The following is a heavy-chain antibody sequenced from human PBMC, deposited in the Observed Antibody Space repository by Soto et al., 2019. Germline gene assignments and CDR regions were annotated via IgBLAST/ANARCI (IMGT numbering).Heavy chain of an antibody. V-gene: IGHV3-30*04. J-gene: IGHJ6*01. CDR2: ISYDGINT. Sequence: QVQMVESGGGVVQTGRSLRLSCAASRRTLSNYGMHWVRQAPGKWLEWVAGISYDGINTYYADSVTGLFSISRDNANNTLLLQMPSLRPEDTAVYYCAGGDYYYALDVW. CDR3: AGGDYYYALDV. CDR1: RRTLSNYG.